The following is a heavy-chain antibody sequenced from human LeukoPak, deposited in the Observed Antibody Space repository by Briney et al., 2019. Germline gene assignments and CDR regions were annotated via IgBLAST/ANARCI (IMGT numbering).Heavy chain of an antibody. CDR3: ARVVRWYYDSSGYYSG. J-gene: IGHJ4*02. Sequence: PSETLSLTCTVSGGSVSSGSYYWSWIRQPPGKGLEWIGEIYHSGSTNYNPSLKSRVTISVDKSKNQFSLKLSSVTAADTAVYYCARVVRWYYDSSGYYSGWGQGTLVTVSS. CDR1: GGSVSSGSYY. V-gene: IGHV4-61*01. D-gene: IGHD3-22*01. CDR2: IYHSGST.